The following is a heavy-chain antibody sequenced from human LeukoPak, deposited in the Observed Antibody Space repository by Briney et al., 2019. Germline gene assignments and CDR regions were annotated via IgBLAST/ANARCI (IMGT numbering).Heavy chain of an antibody. CDR2: ISGSGGIT. CDR3: AKEQRSRHQSGAIDY. J-gene: IGHJ4*02. CDR1: GFTFSSYA. Sequence: PGGSLRLSCAASGFTFSSYAMSWVRQAPRKGLGWVSVISGSGGITYYADSVKGRFTISRDNSKNTLYLQMNSLRAEDTAVYYSAKEQRSRHQSGAIDYWAQGTLVTVSS. D-gene: IGHD1-26*01. V-gene: IGHV3-23*01.